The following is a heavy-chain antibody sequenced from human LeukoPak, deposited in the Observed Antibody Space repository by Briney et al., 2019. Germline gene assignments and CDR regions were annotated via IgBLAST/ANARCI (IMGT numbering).Heavy chain of an antibody. V-gene: IGHV3-66*01. CDR1: EFSVGSNY. J-gene: IGHJ5*02. D-gene: IGHD1-1*01. CDR2: IYSGGST. Sequence: GGSLRLSCAASEFSVGSNYMTWVRQAPGKGLEWVSLIYSGGSTYYADSVKGRFTISRDNSKNTLYLQMNSLRAEDTAVYYCARGDNWNPYNWFDPWGQGTLVTVSS. CDR3: ARGDNWNPYNWFDP.